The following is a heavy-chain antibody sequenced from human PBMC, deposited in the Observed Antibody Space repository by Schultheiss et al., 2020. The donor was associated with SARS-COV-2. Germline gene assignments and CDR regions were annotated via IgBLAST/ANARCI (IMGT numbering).Heavy chain of an antibody. D-gene: IGHD6-13*01. Sequence: GGSLRLSCAASGFTFSSYWMSWVRQAPGKGLEWVANIKQDGSEKYYVDSVKGRFTISRDNAKNSLYLQMNSLRAEDTALYYCAKVIYSSPRGYYYGMDVWGQGTTGTVSS. CDR1: GFTFSSYW. CDR3: AKVIYSSPRGYYYGMDV. J-gene: IGHJ6*02. CDR2: IKQDGSEK. V-gene: IGHV3-7*03.